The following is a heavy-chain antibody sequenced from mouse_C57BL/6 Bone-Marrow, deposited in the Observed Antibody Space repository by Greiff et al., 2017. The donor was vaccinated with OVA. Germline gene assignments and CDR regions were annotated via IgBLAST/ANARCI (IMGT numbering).Heavy chain of an antibody. CDR2: ISNGGGST. CDR1: GFTFSDYY. J-gene: IGHJ4*01. Sequence: EVQGVESGGGLVQPGGSLKLSCAASGFTFSDYYMYWVRQTPEKRLEWVAYISNGGGSTYYPDTVKGRFTISRDNAKNTLYLQMSRLKSEDTAMYYCARQVVAPYYAMDYWGQGTSVTVSS. CDR3: ARQVVAPYYAMDY. D-gene: IGHD1-1*01. V-gene: IGHV5-12*01.